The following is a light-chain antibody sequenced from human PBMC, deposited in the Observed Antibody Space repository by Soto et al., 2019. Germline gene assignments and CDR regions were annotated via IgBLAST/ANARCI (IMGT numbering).Light chain of an antibody. V-gene: IGKV1-9*01. Sequence: IQLTQSPSSLSASVGDRVTITCRASQGISSYLAWYQQKPGKAPKLLIYAASTLQSGVPSRCSGSGSGADFTLTISSLHPEDLATYYCQQLTSYPVLTFGQGTRLEIK. J-gene: IGKJ5*01. CDR2: AAS. CDR3: QQLTSYPVLT. CDR1: QGISSY.